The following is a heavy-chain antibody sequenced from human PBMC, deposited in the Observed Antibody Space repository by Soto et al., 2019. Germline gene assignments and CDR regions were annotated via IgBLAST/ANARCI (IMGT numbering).Heavy chain of an antibody. D-gene: IGHD2-2*01. Sequence: SETLSLTCTVSGGSISSGGYYWSWIRQHPGKGLEWIGYIYYSGSTYYNPSLKSRVPISVDTSKNQFSLKLSSVTAADTAVYYCAGGGYCSSTSCPTQNNWFDPWGQGTLVTVSS. J-gene: IGHJ5*02. CDR1: GGSISSGGYY. CDR3: AGGGYCSSTSCPTQNNWFDP. V-gene: IGHV4-31*03. CDR2: IYYSGST.